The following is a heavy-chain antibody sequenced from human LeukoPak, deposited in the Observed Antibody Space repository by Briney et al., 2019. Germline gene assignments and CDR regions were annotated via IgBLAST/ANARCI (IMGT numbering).Heavy chain of an antibody. D-gene: IGHD5-12*01. V-gene: IGHV4-34*01. CDR3: ARGDDYKSTLFDY. J-gene: IGHJ4*02. CDR1: GGSFSGYY. CDR2: INHSGST. Sequence: SETLSLTCAVYGGSFSGYYWGWIRQPPGKGLEWIGEINHSGSTNYNPSLKSRVTISIDTSKNQFSLKLTSATAADTAVYYCARGDDYKSTLFDYWGQGTLVTVSS.